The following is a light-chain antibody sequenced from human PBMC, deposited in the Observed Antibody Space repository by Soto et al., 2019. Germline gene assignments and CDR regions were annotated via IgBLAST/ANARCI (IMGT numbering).Light chain of an antibody. CDR2: SNN. CDR1: SSNIGSSS. J-gene: IGLJ3*02. Sequence: QSVLTQPPSASGTPGQRVTISCSGSSSNIGSSSVNWYQQLPGTAPKVLIYSNNQRPSGVPDRFSGSKSGTSASLAISGRQSEDEADYYCAAWDDSLNGWVFGGGTKLPVL. V-gene: IGLV1-44*01. CDR3: AAWDDSLNGWV.